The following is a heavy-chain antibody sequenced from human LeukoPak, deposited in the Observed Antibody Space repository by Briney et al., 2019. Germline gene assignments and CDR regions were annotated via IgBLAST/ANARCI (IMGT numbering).Heavy chain of an antibody. CDR1: GDSVSSNSVT. CDR3: ARRLTQYDCFDP. J-gene: IGHJ5*02. Sequence: SQTLSLTCAIFGDSVSSNSVTWNWIRQSPSRGLEWLGRTYYRSTWYNDYAVSVRGRVTVNPDTSKNQFSLHLNSVTPEDTAVYYCARRLTQYDCFDPWGQGILVTVSS. V-gene: IGHV6-1*01. D-gene: IGHD2-2*01. CDR2: TYYRSTWYN.